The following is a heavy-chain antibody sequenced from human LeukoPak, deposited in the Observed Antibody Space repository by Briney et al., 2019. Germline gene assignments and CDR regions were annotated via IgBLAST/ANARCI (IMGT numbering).Heavy chain of an antibody. Sequence: GGSLRLSCAASGFTFSSYSMIWVRQAPGKGLEWVSSISSSSSYIYYADSVKGRFTISRDNAKNSLYLQMNSLRAEDTAVYYCARVENIAVAGTDYWGQGTLVTVSS. CDR2: ISSSSSYI. D-gene: IGHD6-19*01. V-gene: IGHV3-21*01. J-gene: IGHJ4*02. CDR3: ARVENIAVAGTDY. CDR1: GFTFSSYS.